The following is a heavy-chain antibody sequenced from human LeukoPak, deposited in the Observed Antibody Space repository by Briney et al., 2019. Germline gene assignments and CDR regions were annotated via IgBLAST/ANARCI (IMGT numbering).Heavy chain of an antibody. V-gene: IGHV3-74*01. Sequence: PGGSLRLSCAASGFTFSSYAMSWVRQAPGKGLVWVSRIHKDGSSTGHADSVKGRFTISRDNAKNTLFLQMNSLRAEGTAVYYCARDRMGSGNWYLDLWGRGTLVTVSS. CDR3: ARDRMGSGNWYLDL. CDR2: IHKDGSST. D-gene: IGHD3-10*01. J-gene: IGHJ2*01. CDR1: GFTFSSYA.